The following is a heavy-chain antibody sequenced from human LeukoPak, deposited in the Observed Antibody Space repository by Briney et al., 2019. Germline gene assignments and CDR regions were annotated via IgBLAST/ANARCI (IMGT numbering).Heavy chain of an antibody. CDR3: ARDQTGTTSWFDP. J-gene: IGHJ5*02. Sequence: SVKVSCKASGYTFTGYYLHWVRQAPGQGLEWMGGIIPIFGTANYAQKFQGRVTITADESTSTAYMELSSLRSEDTAVYYCARDQTGTTSWFDPWGQGTLVTVSS. V-gene: IGHV1-69*13. CDR2: IIPIFGTA. CDR1: GYTFTGYY. D-gene: IGHD1-1*01.